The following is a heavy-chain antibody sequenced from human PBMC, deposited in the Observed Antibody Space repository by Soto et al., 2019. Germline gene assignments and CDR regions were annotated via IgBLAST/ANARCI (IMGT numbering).Heavy chain of an antibody. D-gene: IGHD2-2*01. CDR2: IYYSGST. V-gene: IGHV4-59*01. Sequence: SETLSLTCTVSGGSISSYYWSWIRQPPGKGLEWTGYIYYSGSTNYNPSLKSRVTISVDTSKNQFSLKLSSVTAADTAVYYCARGIVVVPGAMRYYYYGMDVWGQGTTVTVSS. J-gene: IGHJ6*02. CDR3: ARGIVVVPGAMRYYYYGMDV. CDR1: GGSISSYY.